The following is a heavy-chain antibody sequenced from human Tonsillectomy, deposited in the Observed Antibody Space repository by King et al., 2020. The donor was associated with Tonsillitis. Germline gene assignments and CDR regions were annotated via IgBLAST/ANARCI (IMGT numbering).Heavy chain of an antibody. CDR2: ISYDGSNK. V-gene: IGHV3-30-3*01. Sequence: QLVQSGGGVVQPGRSLRLSCAASGFTFSSYAMHWVRQAPGKGLEWLAVISYDGSNKYYAYSVTGRFTISRYNSKNTLYLQMNSLRAEDTAVYYCARSRQQLVLRFDYWGQGTLVTVSS. D-gene: IGHD6-13*01. J-gene: IGHJ4*02. CDR3: ARSRQQLVLRFDY. CDR1: GFTFSSYA.